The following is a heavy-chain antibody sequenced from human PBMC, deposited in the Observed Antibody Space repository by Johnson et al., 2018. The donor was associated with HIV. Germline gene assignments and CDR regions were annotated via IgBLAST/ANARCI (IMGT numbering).Heavy chain of an antibody. Sequence: VQLVESGGGVVRPGGSLRLSCAASGFTFDDYGMSWVRQAPGKGLEWVSGINWNGGSTGYADSVEGRFTISRDNAKNSLYLQMNSLRDEDTALYYCARACRDGYTCDAFDIWGQGTMVTVSS. D-gene: IGHD5-24*01. CDR3: ARACRDGYTCDAFDI. CDR2: INWNGGST. J-gene: IGHJ3*02. CDR1: GFTFDDYG. V-gene: IGHV3-20*04.